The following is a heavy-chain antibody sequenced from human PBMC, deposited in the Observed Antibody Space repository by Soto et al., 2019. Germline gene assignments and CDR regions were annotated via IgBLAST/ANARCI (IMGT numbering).Heavy chain of an antibody. J-gene: IGHJ4*02. D-gene: IGHD6-19*01. V-gene: IGHV3-23*01. CDR3: AKVTFVAVSGTIDY. CDR1: GFTFTSYA. Sequence: EVPLLESGGGLVQPGGSLRLSCEASGFTFTSYAMTWVRQAPGKGLEWVSAISGSGSNTYYADSVKGRFTSSRDNAKNTLDLQRNSMRAGDTAVYYCAKVTFVAVSGTIDYWGQGTLVTVSS. CDR2: ISGSGSNT.